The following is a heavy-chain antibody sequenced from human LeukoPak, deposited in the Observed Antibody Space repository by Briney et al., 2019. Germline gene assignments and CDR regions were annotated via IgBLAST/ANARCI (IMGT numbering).Heavy chain of an antibody. CDR3: AKKDLVVASTGFDP. D-gene: IGHD2-15*01. CDR2: INGAGGDT. V-gene: IGHV3-23*01. Sequence: GGSLRLSCAASGFTFSTLAMTWVRQAPGKGLEWVSTINGAGGDTYYTDSVKGRFTISRDNSKNTLYLQMNSLRAEDTAVYYCAKKDLVVASTGFDPWGQGTLVTVSS. J-gene: IGHJ5*02. CDR1: GFTFSTLA.